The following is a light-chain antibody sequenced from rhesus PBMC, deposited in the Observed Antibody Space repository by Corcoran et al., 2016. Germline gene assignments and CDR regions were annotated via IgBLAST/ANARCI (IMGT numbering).Light chain of an antibody. CDR1: QGISNV. CDR2: RTT. Sequence: DIQMTQSPSSLSASVGDRVTITCRASQGISNVLAWYQQKPRKAPKLRNYRTTNLETGVPSRFSGSESGTDYTLTSSSLQPEDVATYFWPQHDNSPLAVGGGSKVEL. V-gene: IGKV1-69*01. CDR3: PQHDNSPLA. J-gene: IGKJ4*01.